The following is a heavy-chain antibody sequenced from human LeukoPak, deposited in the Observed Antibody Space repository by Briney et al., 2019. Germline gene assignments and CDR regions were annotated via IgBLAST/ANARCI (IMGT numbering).Heavy chain of an antibody. Sequence: SQTLSLTCTVSGGSISSYYWSWIRQPPGKGLEWIGYIYYSGSTNYNPSLKSRVTISVDTSKNQFSLKLSSVTAADTAVYYCARAQGLLYYFDYWGQGTLVTVSS. CDR2: IYYSGST. CDR3: ARAQGLLYYFDY. D-gene: IGHD3-9*01. J-gene: IGHJ4*02. V-gene: IGHV4-59*01. CDR1: GGSISSYY.